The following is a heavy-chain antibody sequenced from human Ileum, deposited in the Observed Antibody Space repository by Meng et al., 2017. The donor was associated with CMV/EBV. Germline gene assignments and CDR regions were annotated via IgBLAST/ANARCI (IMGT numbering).Heavy chain of an antibody. D-gene: IGHD5-24*01. CDR3: ARLNGYNFGLDY. CDR2: IRNKANSDIT. J-gene: IGHJ4*02. CDR1: GFTCSDHY. V-gene: IGHV3-72*01. Sequence: AAGFTCSDHYMDWVRQAPGKGLEWVGRIRNKANSDITEYAGSVKDRFTISRDDSKSSFYLQMNSLKTEDTAVYFCARLNGYNFGLDYWGQGTLVTVSS.